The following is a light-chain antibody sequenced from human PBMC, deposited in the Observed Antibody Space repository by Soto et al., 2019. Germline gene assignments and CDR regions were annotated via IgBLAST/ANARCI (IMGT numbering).Light chain of an antibody. Sequence: QSVLTQPPSASGTPGQRVTISCSGSSSNIGSNTVNWYQQLPGTAPKLLIYNNYYRPSGVTDRISASKSGTSASLAISGLQSDDEADYYCAAWDDSLNGPLFGGGTKVTVL. V-gene: IGLV1-44*01. CDR2: NNY. CDR1: SSNIGSNT. CDR3: AAWDDSLNGPL. J-gene: IGLJ3*02.